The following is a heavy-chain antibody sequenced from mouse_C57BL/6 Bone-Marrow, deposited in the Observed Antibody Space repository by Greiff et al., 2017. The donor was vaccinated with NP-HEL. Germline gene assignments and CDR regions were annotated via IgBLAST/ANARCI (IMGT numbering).Heavy chain of an antibody. CDR3: ARDVGWYFDV. CDR2: IHPNSGSN. J-gene: IGHJ1*03. V-gene: IGHV1-64*01. CDR1: GYTFTSYW. Sequence: QVQLQQPGAELVKPGASVKLSCKASGYTFTSYWMHWVKQRPGQGLEWIGMIHPNSGSNNYNEKFKSKATLTVDKSSSTAYMQLSSLTSDDSAVYYCARDVGWYFDVWGTGTTVTVSS.